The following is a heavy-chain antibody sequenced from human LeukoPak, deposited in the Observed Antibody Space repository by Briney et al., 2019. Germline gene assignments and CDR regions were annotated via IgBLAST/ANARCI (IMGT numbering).Heavy chain of an antibody. CDR1: GFTFSGST. Sequence: GGSLRLSCAASGFTFSGSTMHWVRQASGKWLEWVGRIRSRAHSSATAYAASVKGRFTISRDDSKNTAYLQMNSLKTEDTAVYYCTSGITSWGQGTLVTVSS. V-gene: IGHV3-73*01. D-gene: IGHD3-3*01. CDR3: TSGITS. CDR2: IRSRAHSSAT. J-gene: IGHJ5*02.